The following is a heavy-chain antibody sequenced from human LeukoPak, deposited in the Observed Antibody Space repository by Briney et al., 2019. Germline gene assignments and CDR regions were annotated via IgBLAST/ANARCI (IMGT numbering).Heavy chain of an antibody. D-gene: IGHD3-22*01. V-gene: IGHV4-30-4*01. CDR3: ARDMAHSGYPYYFDY. CDR2: IYYSGST. J-gene: IGHJ4*02. Sequence: SQTLSLTCTVSGGSISSGDYYWSWIRQPPGKGLEWIGYIYYSGSTYYNPSLKSRVTISVDTSKNQFSLKLSSVTAADTAVYYCARDMAHSGYPYYFDYWGQGTLVTVSS. CDR1: GGSISSGDYY.